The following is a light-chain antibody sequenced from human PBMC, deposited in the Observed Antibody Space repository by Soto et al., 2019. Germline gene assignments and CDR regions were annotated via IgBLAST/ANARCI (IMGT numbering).Light chain of an antibody. CDR2: GQS. CDR1: QSVSSN. V-gene: IGKV3-15*01. Sequence: EIVMTQSPATLSVSPGERATLSCRASQSVSSNLAGYQQKPGQAPRLLIYGQSTRATSIPARYSCSESGTEFTLTIRSLQSEDLTVNYCQQYNNWGTFGQGTKVEIK. CDR3: QQYNNWGT. J-gene: IGKJ1*01.